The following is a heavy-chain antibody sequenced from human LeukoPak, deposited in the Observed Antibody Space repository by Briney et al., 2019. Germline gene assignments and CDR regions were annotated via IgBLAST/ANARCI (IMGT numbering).Heavy chain of an antibody. CDR1: GSYISSSSYY. CDR2: IYYSGST. Sequence: SETLSLTCTVSGSYISSSSYYWGWIRQPPGKGLEWIGSIYYSGSTYYNPSLKSRVTISVDTSKNQFSPKLSSVTAADTAVYYCARHDYGDYGGLDYWGQEPWSPSPQ. V-gene: IGHV4-39*01. J-gene: IGHJ4*01. D-gene: IGHD4-17*01. CDR3: ARHDYGDYGGLDY.